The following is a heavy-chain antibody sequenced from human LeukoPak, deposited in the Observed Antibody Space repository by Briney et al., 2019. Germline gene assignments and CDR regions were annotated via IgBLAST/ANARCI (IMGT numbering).Heavy chain of an antibody. D-gene: IGHD1-26*01. CDR2: ITWNGFST. Sequence: GGSLRLSCEASGFTFDDYAMHWVRQTPEKGLEWLGLITWNGFSTYYADSVKGRFTISRDNSKNSLYLQMNSLRAEDTALYYCAKAPAPWEPPDYWGQGTLVTVSS. J-gene: IGHJ4*02. V-gene: IGHV3-43D*03. CDR3: AKAPAPWEPPDY. CDR1: GFTFDDYA.